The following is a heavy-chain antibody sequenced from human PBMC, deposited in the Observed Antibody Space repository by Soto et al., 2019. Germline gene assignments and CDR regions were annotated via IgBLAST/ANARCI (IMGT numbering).Heavy chain of an antibody. CDR3: ATAYSTTWYSFDY. D-gene: IGHD6-13*01. Sequence: QPGGSLRLSCAASGFTFNNYAMNWVRQAPGKGLEWISGISDSATSTYYADSVKGRFTISRDNSENTLYMQMDTLRAEDTAVYYCATAYSTTWYSFDYWGQGTLVTVSS. CDR1: GFTFNNYA. CDR2: ISDSATST. V-gene: IGHV3-23*01. J-gene: IGHJ4*02.